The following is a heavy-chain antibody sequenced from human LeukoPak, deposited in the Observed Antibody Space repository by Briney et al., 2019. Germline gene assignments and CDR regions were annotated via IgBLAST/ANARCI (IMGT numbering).Heavy chain of an antibody. CDR2: ISYDGSNK. V-gene: IGHV3-30*03. CDR3: ARDFIAAAEDY. CDR1: GFTFSSYS. Sequence: PGGSLRLSCAASGFTFSSYSMNWVRQAPGKGLEWVAVISYDGSNKYYADSVKGRFTISRDNSKNTLYLQMNSLRAEDTAVYYCARDFIAAAEDYWGQGTLVTVSS. J-gene: IGHJ4*02. D-gene: IGHD6-13*01.